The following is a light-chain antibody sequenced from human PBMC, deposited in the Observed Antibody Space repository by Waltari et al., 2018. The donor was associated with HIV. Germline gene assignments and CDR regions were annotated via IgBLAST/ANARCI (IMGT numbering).Light chain of an antibody. CDR1: QSISSW. CDR3: QQYNSYPWT. V-gene: IGKV1-5*03. Sequence: DIQMPQSPSPLSASVGDRVPITCRASQSISSWLAWYQQKQGKAPKLLIYKASSLESGVPSRFSGSESGTEFTLTISSLQPDDFATYYCQQYNSYPWTFGQGTKVEIK. J-gene: IGKJ1*01. CDR2: KAS.